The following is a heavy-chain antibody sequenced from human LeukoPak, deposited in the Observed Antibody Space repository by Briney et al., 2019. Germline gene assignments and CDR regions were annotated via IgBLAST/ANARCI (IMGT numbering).Heavy chain of an antibody. V-gene: IGHV1-46*01. Sequence: ASVKVSCKASGYTFTSYYMHWVRQAPGQGLGWMGIINPSGGSTSYALKFQGRVTMTRDTSTSTVYMELSSLRSEDTAVYYCARRSAYYYGSDPTFDYWGQGTLVTVSS. CDR2: INPSGGST. CDR3: ARRSAYYYGSDPTFDY. CDR1: GYTFTSYY. J-gene: IGHJ4*02. D-gene: IGHD3-10*01.